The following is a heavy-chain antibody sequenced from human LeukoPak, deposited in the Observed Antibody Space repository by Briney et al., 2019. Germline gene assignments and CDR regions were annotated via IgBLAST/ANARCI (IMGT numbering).Heavy chain of an antibody. V-gene: IGHV3-30-3*01. CDR1: GFTFSSYA. CDR2: ISYDGSNK. Sequence: GGSLRLPCAASGFTFSSYAMHWVRQAPGKGLEWVAVISYDGSNKYYADSVKGRFTISRDNSKNTLYLQMNSLRAEDTAVYYCARDLLIAARTDYWGQGTLVTVSS. CDR3: ARDLLIAARTDY. J-gene: IGHJ4*02. D-gene: IGHD6-6*01.